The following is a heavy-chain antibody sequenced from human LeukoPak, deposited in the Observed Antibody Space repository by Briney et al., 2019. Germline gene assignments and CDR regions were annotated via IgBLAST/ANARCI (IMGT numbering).Heavy chain of an antibody. J-gene: IGHJ6*02. Sequence: GGSLRLSCAASGFTFSDYYMSWIRQAPGKGLEWVSYISSSGSTIYYADSVKGRFTISRDNAKNSLYLQMNSLRAEDTAVYYCARGQTPHVFYYYYGMDVWGQGTTVTVSS. V-gene: IGHV3-11*01. CDR1: GFTFSDYY. CDR2: ISSSGSTI. CDR3: ARGQTPHVFYYYYGMDV.